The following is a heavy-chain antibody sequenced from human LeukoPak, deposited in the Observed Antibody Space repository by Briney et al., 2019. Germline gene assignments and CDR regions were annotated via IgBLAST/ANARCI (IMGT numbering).Heavy chain of an antibody. CDR1: GYTFTAYY. Sequence: ASVKVSCKASGYTFTAYYMHWVRQAPGQGLEWMGWINPNSGGTNYARKFQGRVTMTRDTSITTAYMELSRLRSDDTAIYYCASGRAYGDPIDAFDIWGQGTMVTVSS. D-gene: IGHD4-17*01. V-gene: IGHV1-2*02. CDR2: INPNSGGT. CDR3: ASGRAYGDPIDAFDI. J-gene: IGHJ3*02.